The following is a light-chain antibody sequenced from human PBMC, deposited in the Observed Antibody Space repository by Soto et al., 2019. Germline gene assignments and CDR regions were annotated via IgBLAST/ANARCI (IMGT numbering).Light chain of an antibody. CDR1: FSDIGRYEF. Sequence: QSVLPQPASLSGSPGQSITISCAGTFSDIGRYEFVSWYQQHPGKAPKVLIYGVSKRPSGVSNRFSGSKSGNTASLTISGLQAEDESDYYCCSFTSINTYVFGTGTKVTVL. J-gene: IGLJ1*01. CDR2: GVS. V-gene: IGLV2-23*02. CDR3: CSFTSINTYV.